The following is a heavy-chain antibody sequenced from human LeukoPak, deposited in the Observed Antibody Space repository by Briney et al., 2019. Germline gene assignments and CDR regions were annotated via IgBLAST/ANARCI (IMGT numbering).Heavy chain of an antibody. V-gene: IGHV5-51*01. D-gene: IGHD1-26*01. CDR2: IYPGDSDA. Sequence: GESLKISCKGSGYSFTNYWIGWVRQMPGKGLEWMGFIYPGDSDARYSPSFQGQVTISIDKSISTTYLQCSRLKAWDPAMHYCVRVRAIGSYYPFEYSGEGALVALSS. J-gene: IGHJ4*02. CDR3: VRVRAIGSYYPFEY. CDR1: GYSFTNYW.